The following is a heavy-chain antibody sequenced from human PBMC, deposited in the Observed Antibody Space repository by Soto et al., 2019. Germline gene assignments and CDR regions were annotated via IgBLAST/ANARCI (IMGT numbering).Heavy chain of an antibody. V-gene: IGHV4-4*02. Sequence: SETLSLTCAVSGGSISSSNWWSWVRQPPGKGLEWIGEIYHSGSTNYNPSLKSRVTISVDKSKNQFSLKLSSVTAADTAVYYCARRSIIAAAAPLYYYYGMDVWGQGTTVTVSS. CDR1: GGSISSSNW. CDR3: ARRSIIAAAAPLYYYYGMDV. CDR2: IYHSGST. J-gene: IGHJ6*02. D-gene: IGHD6-13*01.